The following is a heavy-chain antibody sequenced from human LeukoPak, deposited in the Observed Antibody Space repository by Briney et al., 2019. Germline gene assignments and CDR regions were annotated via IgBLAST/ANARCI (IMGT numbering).Heavy chain of an antibody. CDR1: GFTFSTYS. CDR2: IYSGGTT. V-gene: IGHV3-53*01. Sequence: GGSLRLSCAASGFTFSTYSMNWVRQAPGKGLEWVSVIYSGGTTYYADSVKGRFTISRDNSKNTLYPQMNSLRAEDTAVYYCASSSDIYGSGSYFNSLGDVWGKGTTVSISS. CDR3: ASSSDIYGSGSYFNSLGDV. J-gene: IGHJ6*04. D-gene: IGHD3-10*01.